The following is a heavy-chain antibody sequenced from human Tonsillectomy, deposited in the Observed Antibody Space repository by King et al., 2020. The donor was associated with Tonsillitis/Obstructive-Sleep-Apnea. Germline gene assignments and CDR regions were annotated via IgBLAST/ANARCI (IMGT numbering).Heavy chain of an antibody. V-gene: IGHV4-4*02. CDR3: ASGVPPDGYFQH. J-gene: IGHJ1*01. D-gene: IGHD5-24*01. CDR1: GGSIISSNW. Sequence: VQLQESGPGLVKPSGTLSLTCAVSGGSIISSNWWSWVRQPPGKGLEWIGEMYHIGSTNHNPSLKSRVTISVDKSKNQLSLKLSSVTAADTAVYYCASGVPPDGYFQHWGQGTLVTVSS. CDR2: MYHIGST.